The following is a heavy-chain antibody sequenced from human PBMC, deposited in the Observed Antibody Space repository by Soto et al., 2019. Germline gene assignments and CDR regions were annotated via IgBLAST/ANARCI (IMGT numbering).Heavy chain of an antibody. CDR1: GFSVSSNY. V-gene: IGHV3-66*02. J-gene: IGHJ6*02. CDR2: HYSGGST. Sequence: GGSLRLSCAISGFSVSSNYLSWVRQAPGKGLEWVSVHYSGGSTYYADSVQGRFTISRDKSKNTLYLQMNSLRAEDTAVYYCARAAPRSWSNIYYYYGMDVWGQGTTVTVSS. CDR3: ARAAPRSWSNIYYYYGMDV. D-gene: IGHD6-13*01.